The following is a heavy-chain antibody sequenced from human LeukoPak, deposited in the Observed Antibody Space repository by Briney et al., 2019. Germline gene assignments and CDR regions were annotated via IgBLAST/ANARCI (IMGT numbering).Heavy chain of an antibody. V-gene: IGHV1-69*01. CDR1: GGTFSSYA. Sequence: SVKVSCKASGGTFSSYAISWVRQAPGQGLEWMGGIIPIFGTANYAQKFQGRVTITADESTSTAYMELSSLRSEDTAVYYCARRRIRAPDESYYYGMDVWGQGTTVTVAS. J-gene: IGHJ6*02. CDR2: IIPIFGTA. CDR3: ARRRIRAPDESYYYGMDV.